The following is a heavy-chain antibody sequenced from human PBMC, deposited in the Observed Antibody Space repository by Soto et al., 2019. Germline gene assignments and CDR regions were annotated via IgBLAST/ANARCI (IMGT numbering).Heavy chain of an antibody. CDR2: INAGNGNT. V-gene: IGHV1-3*05. D-gene: IGHD2-21*01. CDR1: GYTFTSYA. J-gene: IGHJ4*02. Sequence: QVQLVQSGAEEKKPGASVKVSCKASGYTFTSYAMHWVRQAPGQSLEWMGWINAGNGNTKYSQKFQGRVTITRDTSASAAYMELSSLRSEDTAVYYCARSIVVVIDVDYWGQGPPVTVSS. CDR3: ARSIVVVIDVDY.